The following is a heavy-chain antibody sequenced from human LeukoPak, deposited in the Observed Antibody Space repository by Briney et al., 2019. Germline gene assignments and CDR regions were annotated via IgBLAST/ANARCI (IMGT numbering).Heavy chain of an antibody. V-gene: IGHV3-30-3*01. J-gene: IGHJ4*02. CDR1: GFTFSSYA. Sequence: GGSLRLSCAASGFTFSSYAMHWVRQAPGKGLEWVAVISYDGSNKYYADSVKGRFTISRDNSKNTLYLQMNSLRAEDTAVNYCARGDYDSSGSTDYWGQETLVTVS. CDR2: ISYDGSNK. CDR3: ARGDYDSSGSTDY. D-gene: IGHD3-22*01.